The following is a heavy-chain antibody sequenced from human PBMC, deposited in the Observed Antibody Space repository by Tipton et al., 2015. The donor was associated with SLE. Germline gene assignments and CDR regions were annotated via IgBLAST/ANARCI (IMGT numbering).Heavy chain of an antibody. V-gene: IGHV4-4*08. J-gene: IGHJ3*02. CDR1: GGSIGSHY. Sequence: TLSLTCTVSGGSIGSHYWNWIRQAPGKGLEWVAFIYHTGISKSNPSLKSRLTISVETSKNQFSLKLTSVTAADTAVYYCARGNYDFRGRTFDIWGQGTMVTVSS. D-gene: IGHD3-3*01. CDR3: ARGNYDFRGRTFDI. CDR2: IYHTGIS.